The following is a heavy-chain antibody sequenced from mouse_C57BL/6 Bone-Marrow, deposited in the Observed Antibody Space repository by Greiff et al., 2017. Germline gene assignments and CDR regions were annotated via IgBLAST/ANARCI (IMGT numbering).Heavy chain of an antibody. D-gene: IGHD2-3*01. CDR1: GFTFSNYW. CDR2: IRLKSDNYAT. J-gene: IGHJ3*01. Sequence: EVMLVESGGGLVQPGGSMKLSCVASGFTFSNYWMNWVRQSPEKGLEWVAQIRLKSDNYATHYAESVKGRFTISRDDSKSSVYLQMNNLRAEDTGIYYCTIIYDGYSAWFAYWGQGTLVTVSA. CDR3: TIIYDGYSAWFAY. V-gene: IGHV6-3*01.